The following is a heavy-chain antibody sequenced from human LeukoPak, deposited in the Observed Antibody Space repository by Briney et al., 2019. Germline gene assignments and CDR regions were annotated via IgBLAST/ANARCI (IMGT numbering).Heavy chain of an antibody. Sequence: PGGSLRLSCAASGFTFSTYSMNWVRQAPGKGLEWVSYISSGSSTIYYADSVEGRFTISRDNAKNSLYLQMNSLRAEDTAVYYCARDPAGAGIYYDYWGQGTLVTVSS. D-gene: IGHD6-19*01. CDR1: GFTFSTYS. CDR2: ISSGSSTI. CDR3: ARDPAGAGIYYDY. V-gene: IGHV3-48*01. J-gene: IGHJ4*02.